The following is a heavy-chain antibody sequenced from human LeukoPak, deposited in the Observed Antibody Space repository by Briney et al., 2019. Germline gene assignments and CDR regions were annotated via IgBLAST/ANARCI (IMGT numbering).Heavy chain of an antibody. CDR2: ISGSGGST. J-gene: IGHJ4*02. V-gene: IGHV3-23*01. CDR3: ARDGDDILTLFDY. D-gene: IGHD3-9*01. CDR1: GFTFSSYA. Sequence: GGSLRLSCAASGFTFSSYAMSWVRQAPGKGLEWVSAISGSGGSTYYADSVKGRFTISRDNSKNTLYLQMNSLRAEDTAVYYCARDGDDILTLFDYWGQGTLVTVSS.